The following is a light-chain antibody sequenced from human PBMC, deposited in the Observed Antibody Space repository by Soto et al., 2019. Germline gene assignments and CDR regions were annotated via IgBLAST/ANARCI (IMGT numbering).Light chain of an antibody. V-gene: IGKV3-20*01. CDR1: QTVSRS. Sequence: EFVLTQSPGTLSLSPGERATLSCRASQTVSRSLAWYQQKPGQAPRLLIYDASNRATGIPARFSGSGSGTDFTLTISSLEPEDFAVYYCQQYGSSETFGQGTKVDIK. CDR3: QQYGSSET. J-gene: IGKJ1*01. CDR2: DAS.